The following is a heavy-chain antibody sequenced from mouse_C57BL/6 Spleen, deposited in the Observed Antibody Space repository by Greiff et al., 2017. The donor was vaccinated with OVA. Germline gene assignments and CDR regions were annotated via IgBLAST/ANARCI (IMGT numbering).Heavy chain of an antibody. CDR3: AREDEYYALDY. J-gene: IGHJ4*01. Sequence: VQLKESGPGLVKPSQSLSLTCSVTGYSITSGYYWNWIRQFPGNKLEWMGYISYDGSNNYNPSLKNRISITRDTSKNQLFLKLNSVTTEDTATDYCAREDEYYALDYWGQGTSVTVSA. CDR2: ISYDGSN. V-gene: IGHV3-6*01. CDR1: GYSITSGYY.